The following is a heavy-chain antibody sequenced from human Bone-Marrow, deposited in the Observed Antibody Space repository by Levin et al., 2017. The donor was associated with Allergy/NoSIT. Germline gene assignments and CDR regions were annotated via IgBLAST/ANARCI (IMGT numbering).Heavy chain of an antibody. CDR1: GFTFSDYY. V-gene: IGHV3-11*01. CDR2: ISGSGSTI. Sequence: GESLKISCAASGFTFSDYYMSWIRQAPGKGLEWVSYISGSGSTIYYGDSVKGRFTISRDNTKNSLYLQMNSLRAEDTAVYYCARSSSGYYWYFQHWGQGTLVTVSS. D-gene: IGHD3-22*01. CDR3: ARSSSGYYWYFQH. J-gene: IGHJ1*01.